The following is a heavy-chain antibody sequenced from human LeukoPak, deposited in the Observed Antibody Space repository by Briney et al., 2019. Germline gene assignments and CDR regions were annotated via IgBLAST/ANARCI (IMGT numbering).Heavy chain of an antibody. CDR1: GGSINSSSYY. CDR2: IYCSGST. V-gene: IGHV4-39*01. CDR3: ARKYCSSTTCYVDY. J-gene: IGHJ4*02. D-gene: IGHD2-2*01. Sequence: SETLSLTCTVSGGSINSSSYYWGWIRQPPGKGLEWIGSIYCSGSTYYNPSLKSRVTISVDTSKNQFSLKLSSVTAADTAVYYCARKYCSSTTCYVDYWGQGTLVTVSS.